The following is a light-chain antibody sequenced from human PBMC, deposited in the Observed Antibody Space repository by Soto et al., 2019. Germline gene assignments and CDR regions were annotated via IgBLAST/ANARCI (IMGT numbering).Light chain of an antibody. V-gene: IGKV3-15*01. CDR2: GAS. J-gene: IGKJ5*01. Sequence: EIVLTQTTGTLSLSPGERATLSCRSSQSVADNLAWFQQKPGQGPRLLIYGASTRATGIPARFSGSGSETDFTLTISSLRSEDSAVYHCQQYNNWPITFGQGTRLEIK. CDR3: QQYNNWPIT. CDR1: QSVADN.